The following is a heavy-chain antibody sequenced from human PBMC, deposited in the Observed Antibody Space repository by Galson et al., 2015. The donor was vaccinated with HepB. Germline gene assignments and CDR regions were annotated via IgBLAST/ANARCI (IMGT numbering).Heavy chain of an antibody. CDR1: GFSLSTTEMR. J-gene: IGHJ2*01. Sequence: PALVKPTQTLTLTCTFSGFSLSTTEMRVSWIRQPPGKALEWLARIDWDDDKFYSTPLKTRLTISKDTSKNQVVLTMTNVDPVDTATYYCARSGYSSGWYPWYFDLWGRGTLVTVSS. V-gene: IGHV2-70*04. D-gene: IGHD6-19*01. CDR2: IDWDDDK. CDR3: ARSGYSSGWYPWYFDL.